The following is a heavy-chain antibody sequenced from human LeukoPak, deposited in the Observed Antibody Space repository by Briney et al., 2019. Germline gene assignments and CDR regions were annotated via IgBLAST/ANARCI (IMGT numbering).Heavy chain of an antibody. CDR3: ARDGQMATISHYYYYMDV. Sequence: SSVKVSCKASGGTFSSYAITWLRQAPGQGLEWMGGIIPIFGSANYAQKFQRRLTITTDEYTSTAYMELSSLRSEDTAVYYCARDGQMATISHYYYYMDVWGKGTTVTVSS. CDR2: IIPIFGSA. J-gene: IGHJ6*03. D-gene: IGHD5-24*01. V-gene: IGHV1-69*05. CDR1: GGTFSSYA.